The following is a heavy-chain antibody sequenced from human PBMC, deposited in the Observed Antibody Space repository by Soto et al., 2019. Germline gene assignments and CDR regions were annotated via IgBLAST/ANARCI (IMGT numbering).Heavy chain of an antibody. CDR3: ARVGLRGFDY. CDR2: INHSGST. J-gene: IGHJ4*02. Sequence: SETLSLTCAVYGGSFSGYYWSWIRQPPGKGLEWIGEINHSGSTNYNPSLKSRVTISVDTSKNQFSLKLSSVTAADTAVYYCARVGLRGFDYWGQGTLVTVPS. CDR1: GGSFSGYY. V-gene: IGHV4-34*01. D-gene: IGHD4-17*01.